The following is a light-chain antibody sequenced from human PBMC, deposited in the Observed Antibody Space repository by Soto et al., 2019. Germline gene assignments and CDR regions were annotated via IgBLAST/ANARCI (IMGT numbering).Light chain of an antibody. V-gene: IGLV1-40*01. J-gene: IGLJ2*01. Sequence: QSVLTQPPSVSGAPGQRVTISCTGTSSNIGAGYDVHWYQQLPGTAPKLLIYVNSNRPSGVPDRFSGSKSGTSASLAITGLHAEDEADYYCQSYDSSLSAVVFGGGTKVTVL. CDR3: QSYDSSLSAVV. CDR1: SSNIGAGYD. CDR2: VNS.